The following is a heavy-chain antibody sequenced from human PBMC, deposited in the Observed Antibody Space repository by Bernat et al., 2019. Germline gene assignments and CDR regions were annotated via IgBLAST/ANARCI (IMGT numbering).Heavy chain of an antibody. J-gene: IGHJ2*01. CDR3: ARGVGANSRPDWYFDL. Sequence: EVQLVESGGGLVQPGGSLRLSCAASGFNVSSNYMSWVRQAPGKGLEWVSVIYGGANTYYADSVKGRSTISRHTSKNTLYLQMNSLRAEDTAMYYCARGVGANSRPDWYFDLWGRGTLVAVSS. V-gene: IGHV3-53*04. D-gene: IGHD1-26*01. CDR1: GFNVSSNY. CDR2: IYGGANT.